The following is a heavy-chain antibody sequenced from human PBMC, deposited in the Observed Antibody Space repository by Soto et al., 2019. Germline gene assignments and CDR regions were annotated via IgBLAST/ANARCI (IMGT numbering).Heavy chain of an antibody. Sequence: QVQLVKSGGGVVQPGRSLRLSCAASGFTFSSYAMHWVRQAPGKGLEWVAVISYDGSNKYYADSVKGRFTISRDNSKNTLYLQMNSLRAEDTAVYYCARVGATTGEDYWGQGTLVTVSS. CDR3: ARVGATTGEDY. V-gene: IGHV3-30-3*01. CDR1: GFTFSSYA. D-gene: IGHD1-26*01. J-gene: IGHJ4*02. CDR2: ISYDGSNK.